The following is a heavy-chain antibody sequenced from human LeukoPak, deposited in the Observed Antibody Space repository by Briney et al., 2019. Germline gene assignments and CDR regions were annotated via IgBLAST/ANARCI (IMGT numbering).Heavy chain of an antibody. CDR3: ARDRDYDYVWGSYRPYMDV. V-gene: IGHV1-18*01. Sequence: VASVKVSCKASGYTFTSYGISWVRQAPGQGLEWMGWISAYNGNTNYAQKLQGRVTMTTDTSTSTAYMELRSLRSDDTAVYYCARDRDYDYVWGSYRPYMDVWGKGTTVTVSS. CDR2: ISAYNGNT. D-gene: IGHD3-16*02. CDR1: GYTFTSYG. J-gene: IGHJ6*03.